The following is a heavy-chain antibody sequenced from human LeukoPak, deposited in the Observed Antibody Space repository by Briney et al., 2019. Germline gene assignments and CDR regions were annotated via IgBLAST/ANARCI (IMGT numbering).Heavy chain of an antibody. Sequence: GGSLRLSCAASGFTFSSYGMHWVRQAPGKGLEWVAFIRYDGSNKYYADSVKGRFTISRDSSKNTLYLQMNSLRAEDTAVYYCAKDYHYDFWSGYYLGNYYFDYWGQGTLVTVSS. CDR2: IRYDGSNK. J-gene: IGHJ4*02. V-gene: IGHV3-30*02. D-gene: IGHD3-3*01. CDR1: GFTFSSYG. CDR3: AKDYHYDFWSGYYLGNYYFDY.